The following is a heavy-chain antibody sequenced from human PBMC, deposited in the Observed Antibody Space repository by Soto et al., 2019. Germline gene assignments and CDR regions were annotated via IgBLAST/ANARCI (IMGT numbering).Heavy chain of an antibody. CDR3: AKDTVGGYSFWSGYYSDGLDV. D-gene: IGHD3-3*01. J-gene: IGHJ3*01. CDR1: GFTFDSYA. V-gene: IGHV3-23*01. CDR2: ISGSADGT. Sequence: EVKLLESGGGLAQPGGSLRLSCVGSGFTFDSYAISWVRQAPGERLQWIAAISGSADGTDYAHSVRGRFTISRDNAKKTMHLQTDSLRVEDTAVYFCAKDTVGGYSFWSGYYSDGLDVWGQGTLVSVS.